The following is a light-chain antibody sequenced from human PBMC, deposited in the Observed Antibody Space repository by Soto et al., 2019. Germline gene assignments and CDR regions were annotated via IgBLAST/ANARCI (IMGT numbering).Light chain of an antibody. CDR1: QSVSSKF. J-gene: IGKJ1*01. Sequence: ELVMTQSPATLSVSPGERAALSCRASQSVSSKFLAWYQQKPGQAPRLLIYAASNRATGIPDRFSGSGSGTDFTLTISRLEPEDVAVYDGQQSGSSPPTFGQGTKVDIK. CDR3: QQSGSSPPT. V-gene: IGKV3-20*01. CDR2: AAS.